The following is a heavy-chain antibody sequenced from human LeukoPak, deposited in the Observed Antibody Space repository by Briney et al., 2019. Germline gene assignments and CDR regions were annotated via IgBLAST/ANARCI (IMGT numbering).Heavy chain of an antibody. CDR2: IYHSGST. Sequence: SETLSLTCTVSGYSISSGYYWGWIRQPPGKGLEWIGSIYHSGSTYYNPSLKSRVTISVDTSKNQFSLKLSSVTAADTAVYYCTRAEYSWGQGTLVTVSS. J-gene: IGHJ5*02. CDR3: TRAEYS. V-gene: IGHV4-38-2*02. D-gene: IGHD6-6*01. CDR1: GYSISSGYY.